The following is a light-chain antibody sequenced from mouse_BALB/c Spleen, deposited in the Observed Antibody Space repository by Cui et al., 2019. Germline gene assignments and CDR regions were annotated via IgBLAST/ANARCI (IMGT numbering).Light chain of an antibody. CDR2: AAT. Sequence: DIQMTKSLASLSVSVGETVTITWRASENIYSNLAWYQQKQGRSPQLLVYAATNLADGVPSRFSGSGSGTQYSLKINSLQSEDFGSYYCQHFWGTPYTFGGGNKLEI. V-gene: IGKV12-46*01. J-gene: IGKJ2*01. CDR1: ENIYSN. CDR3: QHFWGTPYT.